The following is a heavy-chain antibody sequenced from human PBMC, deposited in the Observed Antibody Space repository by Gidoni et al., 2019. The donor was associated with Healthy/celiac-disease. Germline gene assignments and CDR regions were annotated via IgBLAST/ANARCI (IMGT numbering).Heavy chain of an antibody. CDR2: ISSSSSYI. Sequence: EVQLVESGGGLVKPGGSLRLSCAASGFTFSSYSMNWVRQAPGKGLEWVSSISSSSSYIYYADSVKGRFTISRDNAKNSLYLQMNSLRAEDTAVYYCARDLAYCGGDCYSGASGWFDPWGQGTLVTVSS. CDR3: ARDLAYCGGDCYSGASGWFDP. D-gene: IGHD2-21*02. CDR1: GFTFSSYS. J-gene: IGHJ5*02. V-gene: IGHV3-21*01.